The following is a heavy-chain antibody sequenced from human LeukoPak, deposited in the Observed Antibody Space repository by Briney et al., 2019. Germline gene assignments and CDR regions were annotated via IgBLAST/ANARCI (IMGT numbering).Heavy chain of an antibody. CDR3: ARSGSYYHNSGYFPIDY. V-gene: IGHV4-31*03. D-gene: IGHD3-22*01. CDR1: GDSINNGDYY. J-gene: IGHJ4*02. Sequence: SQTLSLTCTVSGDSINNGDYYWSWIRHHPGEGLEWMGYIYYSGNTYYNPSLKSRVSISIDTSKNQFSLSLTSVNSADSAIYYCARSGSYYHNSGYFPIDYWGQGTRVTVSS. CDR2: IYYSGNT.